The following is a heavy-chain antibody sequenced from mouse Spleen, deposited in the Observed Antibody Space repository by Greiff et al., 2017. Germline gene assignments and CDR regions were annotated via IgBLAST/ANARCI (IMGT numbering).Heavy chain of an antibody. D-gene: IGHD2-1*01. J-gene: IGHJ2*01. Sequence: QVQLQQPGAELVRPGSSVKLSCKASGYTFTSYWMDWVKQRPGQGLEWIGNIYPSDSETHYNQKFKDKATLTVDKSSSTAYMQLSSLTSEDSAVYYCARDYGNYGGYWGQGTTLTVSS. CDR1: GYTFTSYW. CDR2: IYPSDSET. V-gene: IGHV1-61*01. CDR3: ARDYGNYGGY.